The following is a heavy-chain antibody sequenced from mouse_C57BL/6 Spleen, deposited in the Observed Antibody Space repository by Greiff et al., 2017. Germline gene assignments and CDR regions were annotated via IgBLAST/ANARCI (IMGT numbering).Heavy chain of an antibody. J-gene: IGHJ1*03. Sequence: QVQLQQPGAELVRPGSSVKLSCKASGYTFTSYWMHWVKQRPIQGLEWIGNIDPSDSETHYNQKFKDKATLTVDKSSSTAYMQLSSLTSEDSAVYYCARREYGNYGGYFDVWGTGTTVTVSS. CDR1: GYTFTSYW. CDR2: IDPSDSET. CDR3: ARREYGNYGGYFDV. D-gene: IGHD2-1*01. V-gene: IGHV1-52*01.